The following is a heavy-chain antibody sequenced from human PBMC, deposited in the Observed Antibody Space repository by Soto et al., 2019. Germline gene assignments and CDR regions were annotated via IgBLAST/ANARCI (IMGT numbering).Heavy chain of an antibody. CDR3: AKDGGQLVLYYYYGMDV. V-gene: IGHV3-30*18. Sequence: QVQLVESGGGVVQPGRSLRLSCAASGFTFSSYGMHWVRQAPGKGLEWVAVISYDGSNKYYADSVKGRFTISRDNSKNXXYLQMNSLRAEDTAVYYCAKDGGQLVLYYYYGMDVWGQGTTVTVSS. CDR2: ISYDGSNK. D-gene: IGHD6-6*01. CDR1: GFTFSSYG. J-gene: IGHJ6*02.